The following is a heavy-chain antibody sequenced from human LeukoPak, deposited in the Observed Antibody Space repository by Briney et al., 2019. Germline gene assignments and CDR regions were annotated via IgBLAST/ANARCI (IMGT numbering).Heavy chain of an antibody. Sequence: GESLKISCKGSGYGFTSYWIGWVRPMPGKGLEWMGIIYPGDSDTRYSPSFQGQVTISADKSISTAYLQWSSLKASDTAMYYCARRRSDGSGIRWFDPWGQGTLVTVSS. CDR1: GYGFTSYW. J-gene: IGHJ5*02. V-gene: IGHV5-51*01. D-gene: IGHD3-10*01. CDR2: IYPGDSDT. CDR3: ARRRSDGSGIRWFDP.